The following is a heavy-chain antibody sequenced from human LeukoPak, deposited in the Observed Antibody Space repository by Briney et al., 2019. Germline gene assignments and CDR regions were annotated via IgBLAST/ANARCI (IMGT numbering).Heavy chain of an antibody. Sequence: SETLSLTCTVSGGSISSSSYYWGWIRQPPGKGLEWIGGIYYSGSTYYNPSLNSRVTISVDTSKNQFSLKLSSVTAADTAVYYCARAPRVDKYYAILTGPYYWGQGTLVTVSS. D-gene: IGHD3-9*01. CDR3: ARAPRVDKYYAILTGPYY. CDR1: GGSISSSSYY. J-gene: IGHJ4*02. V-gene: IGHV4-39*07. CDR2: IYYSGST.